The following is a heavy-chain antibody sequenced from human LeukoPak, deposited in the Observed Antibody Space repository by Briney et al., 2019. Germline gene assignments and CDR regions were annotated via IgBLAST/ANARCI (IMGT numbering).Heavy chain of an antibody. CDR3: AKDYCTGTNCYGDY. D-gene: IGHD2-2*01. CDR2: VSAGGGDT. Sequence: AGGSLRLSCAVSGFTFSSYAMSWVRQAPGKGLEWVSAVSAGGGDTYYADSVKGRFTISRDNSKSTLYLQMNSLRAEDTAVYYCAKDYCTGTNCYGDYWGQGTLVTVSS. J-gene: IGHJ4*02. CDR1: GFTFSSYA. V-gene: IGHV3-23*01.